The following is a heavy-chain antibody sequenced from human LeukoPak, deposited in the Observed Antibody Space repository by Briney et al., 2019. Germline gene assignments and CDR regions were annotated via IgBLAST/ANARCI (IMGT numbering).Heavy chain of an antibody. CDR1: RGTFSSYA. CDR2: IIPIFGTA. D-gene: IGHD3-10*01. V-gene: IGHV1-69*06. CDR3: ATPFADPYYYYYGMDV. J-gene: IGHJ6*04. Sequence: SVKVSCKASRGTFSSYAISGVRQAPGQGLEWMGGIIPIFGTANYAQKFQGRVTITADKSTSTAYMELCSLRSEDTAVYYCATPFADPYYYYYGMDVWGKGTTVTVSS.